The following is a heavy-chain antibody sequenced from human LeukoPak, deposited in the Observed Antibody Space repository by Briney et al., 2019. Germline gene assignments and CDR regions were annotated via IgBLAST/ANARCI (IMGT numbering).Heavy chain of an antibody. CDR2: IKYSGGEK. J-gene: IGHJ4*02. Sequence: PGGSLSLSCAASGVTSSNFWTSWVRQAPGKGLEWVANIKYSGGEKYYADSVRGRFTISRDNAKSSLYLQLNSLTAEDTAVYYCASALPADHFDFWGQGTLVTVSS. CDR1: GVTSSNFW. CDR3: ASALPADHFDF. D-gene: IGHD1-14*01. V-gene: IGHV3-7*01.